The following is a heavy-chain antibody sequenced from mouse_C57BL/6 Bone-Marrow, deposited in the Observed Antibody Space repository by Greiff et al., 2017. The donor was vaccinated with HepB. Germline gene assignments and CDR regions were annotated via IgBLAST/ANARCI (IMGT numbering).Heavy chain of an antibody. J-gene: IGHJ4*01. D-gene: IGHD2-12*01. CDR3: ARELRDARDY. CDR1: GYTFTSYW. V-gene: IGHV1-64*01. Sequence: QVQLQQPGAELVKPGASVKLSCKASGYTFTSYWMHWVKQRPGQGLEWIGMIHPKSGSTNYNEKFKSKATLTVDKSSSTAYMQLSSLTSEDSAVYYCARELRDARDYWGQGTSVTVSS. CDR2: IHPKSGST.